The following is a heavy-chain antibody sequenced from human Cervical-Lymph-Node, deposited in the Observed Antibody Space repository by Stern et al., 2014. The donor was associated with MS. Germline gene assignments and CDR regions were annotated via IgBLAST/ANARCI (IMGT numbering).Heavy chain of an antibody. D-gene: IGHD6-13*01. CDR2: IKQDGRER. J-gene: IGHJ4*02. V-gene: IGHV3-7*04. CDR1: GFTFSSYW. Sequence: EVQLVESGEGLVQPGGSLRLSCSASGFTFSSYWMSWVRQAPGKGLEWVANIKQDGRERYYGDSVKGRFTISRDNAESSLYLQMHSLRGEDTAAYYCVRGSRSWFPLYYFDYWGQGVQVTVSS. CDR3: VRGSRSWFPLYYFDY.